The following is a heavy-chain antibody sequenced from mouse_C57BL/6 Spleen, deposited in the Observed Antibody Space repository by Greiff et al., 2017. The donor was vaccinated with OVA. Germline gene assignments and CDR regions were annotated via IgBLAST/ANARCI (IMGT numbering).Heavy chain of an antibody. V-gene: IGHV1-64*01. CDR1: GYTFTSYW. J-gene: IGHJ2*01. CDR2: IHPNSGST. Sequence: QVQLQQPGAELVKPGASVKLSCTASGYTFTSYWMPWVKQRPGQGLEWIGMIHPNSGSTNYNEKFKSKATLTVDKSSSTAYMQLSSLTSEDSAVYYCAREVSSGPFDYWGQGTTLTVSS. CDR3: AREVSSGPFDY. D-gene: IGHD3-2*02.